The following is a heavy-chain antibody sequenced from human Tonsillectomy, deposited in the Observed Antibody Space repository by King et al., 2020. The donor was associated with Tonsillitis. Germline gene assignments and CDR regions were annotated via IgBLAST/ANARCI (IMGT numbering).Heavy chain of an antibody. CDR3: ATEGMGYSYGQDYHYMDV. CDR1: GFTFSSYA. Sequence: VQLVESGGGLVQPGGSLRLSCAASGFTFSSYAMSWVRQAPGKGLEWVSDISGSGGSTYYADSVKGRFTISRDNSKNTLYLHMSSRRAEDTAVYYCATEGMGYSYGQDYHYMDVWGKGTTVTVSS. V-gene: IGHV3-23*04. CDR2: ISGSGGST. J-gene: IGHJ6*03. D-gene: IGHD5-18*01.